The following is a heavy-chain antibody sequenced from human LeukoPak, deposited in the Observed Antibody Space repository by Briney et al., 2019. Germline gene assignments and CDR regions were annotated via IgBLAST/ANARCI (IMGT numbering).Heavy chain of an antibody. CDR3: ARVSLPSEVTVPYYYYYMDV. Sequence: PSETLSLTCTVSGGSMISYYWSWIRQSAGTGLEWIGRLYTSGSTKYNPSLNGRVSMSADTSKNQFSLNLRSMTAADTAVYYCARVSLPSEVTVPYYYYYMDVWGKGTTVTVSS. CDR1: GGSMISYY. J-gene: IGHJ6*03. D-gene: IGHD4-11*01. V-gene: IGHV4-4*07. CDR2: LYTSGST.